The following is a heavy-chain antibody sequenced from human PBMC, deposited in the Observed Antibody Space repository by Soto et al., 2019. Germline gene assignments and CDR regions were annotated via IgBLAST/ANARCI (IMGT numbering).Heavy chain of an antibody. V-gene: IGHV3-30-3*01. CDR2: ISFDGNNK. Sequence: QVQLVESGGGVVQPGRSLRLSCAASGFTFSNYAMHWVRQDPGKGLEWVAVISFDGNNKYYADSAKGRFTISRDNSKKPLYLQMNSLRADDTAVYYCARSSSCWTALDYWGQGTLVTVSS. CDR1: GFTFSNYA. J-gene: IGHJ4*02. D-gene: IGHD6-19*01. CDR3: ARSSSCWTALDY.